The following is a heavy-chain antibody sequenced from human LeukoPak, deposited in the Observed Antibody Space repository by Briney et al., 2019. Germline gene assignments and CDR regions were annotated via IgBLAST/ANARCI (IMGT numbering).Heavy chain of an antibody. J-gene: IGHJ4*02. V-gene: IGHV4-39*01. CDR2: IYYSGST. CDR1: GDSISSSSYY. Sequence: SETLSLTCTVSGDSISSSSYYWGWIRQPPGKGLEWIGSIYYSGSTYYNPSLKSRVTISVDTSKNQFSLKLSSVTAADTAVYYCARHPTSGYEPNFDYWGQGTLVTVSS. CDR3: ARHPTSGYEPNFDY. D-gene: IGHD5-12*01.